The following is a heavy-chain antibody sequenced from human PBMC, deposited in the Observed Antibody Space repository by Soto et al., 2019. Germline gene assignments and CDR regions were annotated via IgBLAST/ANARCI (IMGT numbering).Heavy chain of an antibody. Sequence: SETLSLTCAVSGGPFSGVYWSWIRQPPGKGLEWIGGVNHRGSANYNPSLESRVTMSVDTSKNQFSLKLTSVTAADSAVYYCARDAFCGSGTCRVGHWFDPWGQGTMVTVSS. J-gene: IGHJ5*02. CDR3: ARDAFCGSGTCRVGHWFDP. D-gene: IGHD2-21*01. V-gene: IGHV4-34*01. CDR1: GGPFSGVY. CDR2: VNHRGSA.